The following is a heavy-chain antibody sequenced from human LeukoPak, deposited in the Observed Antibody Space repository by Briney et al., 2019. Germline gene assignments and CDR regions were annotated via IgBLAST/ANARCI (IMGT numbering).Heavy chain of an antibody. V-gene: IGHV4-59*01. CDR3: ARDCSGGSCYGAFDI. CDR2: IYYSGGT. J-gene: IGHJ3*02. Sequence: SETLSLTCTVSGGSLNYYYWRWVRQPPGEGLEWTGYIYYSGGTHYNPSLTSRVTMLVDTSKNQFSLKLTAVTAADTAVYYCARDCSGGSCYGAFDIGGQGTMVTVSA. D-gene: IGHD2-15*01. CDR1: GGSLNYYY.